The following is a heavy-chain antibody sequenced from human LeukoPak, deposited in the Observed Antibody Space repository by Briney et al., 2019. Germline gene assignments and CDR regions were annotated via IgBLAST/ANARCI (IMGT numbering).Heavy chain of an antibody. V-gene: IGHV1-69*05. CDR2: MIPVFSTA. D-gene: IGHD2-15*01. Sequence: SVKVSCKASGGTFSSYAIRWVRQAPGQGLEWMGRMIPVFSTANYAQKFQGRVTITTDESTSTAYMELSSLRSEDTAVYYCAVTKVVAAVLNFEYWGQGTLVTVSS. CDR1: GGTFSSYA. J-gene: IGHJ4*02. CDR3: AVTKVVAAVLNFEY.